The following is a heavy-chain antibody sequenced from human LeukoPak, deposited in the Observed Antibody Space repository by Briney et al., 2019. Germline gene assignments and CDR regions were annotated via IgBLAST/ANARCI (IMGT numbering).Heavy chain of an antibody. J-gene: IGHJ6*03. CDR2: IGYDGSNE. Sequence: GGSLRLSCAASGFTFSSYAMHWVRQAPGKGLEWVAFIGYDGSNEYYADPVKGRFTISRDNSKNTLYLQMNSLRPEDTAVYYCATRQTTPDYYMDVWGKGTTVTVSS. CDR3: ATRQTTPDYYMDV. V-gene: IGHV3-30*02. CDR1: GFTFSSYA. D-gene: IGHD1/OR15-1a*01.